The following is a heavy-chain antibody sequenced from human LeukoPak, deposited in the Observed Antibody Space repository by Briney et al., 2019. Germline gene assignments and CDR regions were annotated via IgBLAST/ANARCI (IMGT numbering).Heavy chain of an antibody. CDR2: ISWNSGTV. CDR3: VKDVGRNYYYGMDV. Sequence: GGSLRLSCAASGFTFDVYAMHWVRQAPGKGLEWVSGISWNSGTVGYADSVKGRFTISRDNAKNSLYLQMNSLRAEDTALYYCVKDVGRNYYYGMDVWGQGTTVTVSS. CDR1: GFTFDVYA. J-gene: IGHJ6*02. V-gene: IGHV3-9*01.